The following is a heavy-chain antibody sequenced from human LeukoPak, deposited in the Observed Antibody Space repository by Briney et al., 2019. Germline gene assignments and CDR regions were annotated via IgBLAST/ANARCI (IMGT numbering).Heavy chain of an antibody. V-gene: IGHV3-7*01. CDR2: IKQDGSEK. CDR3: ARGDPGYSSSSTDY. D-gene: IGHD6-13*01. J-gene: IGHJ4*02. Sequence: PGGSLRLSCAASGFTFSSYWMSWVRQAPGKGLEWVANIKQDGSEKYYVDSVKGRFTISRDNAKNSLYLQMNSLRAEDTAVYYCARGDPGYSSSSTDYWGQGTLVTVSS. CDR1: GFTFSSYW.